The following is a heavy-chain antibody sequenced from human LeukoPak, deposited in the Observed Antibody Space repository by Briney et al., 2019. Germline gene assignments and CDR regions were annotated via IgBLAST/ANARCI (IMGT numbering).Heavy chain of an antibody. D-gene: IGHD5-18*01. CDR2: INHSGST. V-gene: IGHV4-34*01. CDR1: GGSFSGYY. CDR3: ARGGRIQLWLGYYMDV. J-gene: IGHJ6*03. Sequence: SETLSLTCAVYGGSFSGYYWSWIRQPPGKGLEWIGEINHSGSTNYNPSLKSRVTISVDPSKNQFSLKLSSVTAADTAVYYCARGGRIQLWLGYYMDVWGKGTTVTVSS.